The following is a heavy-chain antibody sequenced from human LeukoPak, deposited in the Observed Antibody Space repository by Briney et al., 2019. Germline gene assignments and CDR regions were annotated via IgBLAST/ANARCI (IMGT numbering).Heavy chain of an antibody. CDR3: TTVDSFLLHYYYNMDV. Sequence: GGSLRLSCAASGFTLNNVWMSWVRQAPGKGLEWVGRFKSKTDGGTTDYATPVKGRFNISRDDSKNTLYLQMNSLTIEDTAVYYCTTVDSFLLHYYYNMDVWGQGTTVTVSS. J-gene: IGHJ6*02. D-gene: IGHD2-15*01. CDR2: FKSKTDGGTT. V-gene: IGHV3-15*01. CDR1: GFTLNNVW.